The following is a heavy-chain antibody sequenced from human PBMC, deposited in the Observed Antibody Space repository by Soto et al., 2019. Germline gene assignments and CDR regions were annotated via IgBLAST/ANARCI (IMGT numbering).Heavy chain of an antibody. D-gene: IGHD2-21*02. J-gene: IGHJ4*02. CDR2: ISYDGSNK. Sequence: QVQLVESGGGVVQPGRSLRLSCAASGFTCSSYAMHWVRQAPGKGLEWVAVISYDGSNKYYADSVKGRFTISRDNSKNTLYLQMNSLRAEDTAVYYCARDGLAYCGGDCYPDYWGQGTLVTVSS. CDR1: GFTCSSYA. CDR3: ARDGLAYCGGDCYPDY. V-gene: IGHV3-30-3*01.